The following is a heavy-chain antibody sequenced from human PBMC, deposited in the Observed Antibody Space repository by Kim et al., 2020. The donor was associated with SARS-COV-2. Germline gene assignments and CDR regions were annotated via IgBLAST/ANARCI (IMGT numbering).Heavy chain of an antibody. V-gene: IGHV3-23*01. CDR3: AKDHAGGWYLFTAWGMDV. J-gene: IGHJ6*02. Sequence: GGSLRLSCAASGFTFSSYAMSWVRQAPGKGLEWVSAISGSGGSTYYADSVKGRFTISRDNSKNTLYLQMNSLRAEDTAVYYCAKDHAGGWYLFTAWGMDVWGQGTTVTVSS. CDR2: ISGSGGST. D-gene: IGHD6-19*01. CDR1: GFTFSSYA.